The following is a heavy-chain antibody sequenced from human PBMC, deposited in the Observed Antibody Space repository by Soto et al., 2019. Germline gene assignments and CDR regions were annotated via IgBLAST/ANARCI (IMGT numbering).Heavy chain of an antibody. D-gene: IGHD5-12*01. J-gene: IGHJ6*03. Sequence: GGSLRLSCAASGFTFSSYAMSWVRQAPGKGLEWVSAISGSGGSTYYADSVKGRFTISRDNSKNTLYLQMNSLRAEDTAVYYCAKGESGSPYYYYYMDVWGKGTTVTVSS. V-gene: IGHV3-23*01. CDR1: GFTFSSYA. CDR3: AKGESGSPYYYYYMDV. CDR2: ISGSGGST.